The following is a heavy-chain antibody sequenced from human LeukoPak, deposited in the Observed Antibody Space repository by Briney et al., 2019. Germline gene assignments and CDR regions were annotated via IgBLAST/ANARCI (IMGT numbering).Heavy chain of an antibody. V-gene: IGHV1-69*13. CDR3: ASVVDCSSTSCYAGWLDY. CDR2: IIPIFGTA. Sequence: ASVKVSCKASGGTFSSYAISWVRQAPGQGLEWMGGIIPIFGTANYAQKFQGRVTITADESTSTAYMELSSLRSEDTAVYYCASVVDCSSTSCYAGWLDYWGQGTLVTVSS. CDR1: GGTFSSYA. D-gene: IGHD2-2*01. J-gene: IGHJ4*02.